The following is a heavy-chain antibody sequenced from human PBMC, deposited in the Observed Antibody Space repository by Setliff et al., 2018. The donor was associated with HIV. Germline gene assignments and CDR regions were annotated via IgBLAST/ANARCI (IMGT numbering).Heavy chain of an antibody. D-gene: IGHD4-17*01. V-gene: IGHV7-4-1*02. J-gene: IGHJ5*02. CDR3: ARGLYGDYGGDLNWLDP. Sequence: GASVKVSCKTSGYNFENYAINWVRQAPGQGLEWMGWINANSGSPTYAQAFTGRFFFSVDTAVATAYLQISNLKTEDTAVYFCARGLYGDYGGDLNWLDPWGHGTRVTVSS. CDR2: INANSGSP. CDR1: GYNFENYA.